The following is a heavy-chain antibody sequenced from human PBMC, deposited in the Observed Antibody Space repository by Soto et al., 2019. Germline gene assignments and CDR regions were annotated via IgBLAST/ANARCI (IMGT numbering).Heavy chain of an antibody. D-gene: IGHD3-9*01. CDR2: INGGGGTT. Sequence: GGSLRLSCAASGFSFSGYTMNWVRQAQGKGLEWISGINGGGGTTYYADTVKGRFTISRGDSKNILYLQMNSPRAEDTAIYYCAKDRHPDGIWTFDYWGRGTLVTVS. V-gene: IGHV3-23*01. CDR3: AKDRHPDGIWTFDY. CDR1: GFSFSGYT. J-gene: IGHJ4*02.